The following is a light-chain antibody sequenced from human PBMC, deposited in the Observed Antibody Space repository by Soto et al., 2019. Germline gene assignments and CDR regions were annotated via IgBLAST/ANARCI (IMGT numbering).Light chain of an antibody. V-gene: IGLV2-8*01. CDR2: DVS. CDR3: SSYVASNTLA. Sequence: QSVLTQPPSASGSPGQSVAISCTGTTSDVGGYNYVSWYQQHPGKAPKLIICDVSKRPSGVPDRFSGSKSGNTASLTVSGLQGEDEADYYCSSYVASNTLAFGGGTKLTVL. CDR1: TSDVGGYNY. J-gene: IGLJ2*01.